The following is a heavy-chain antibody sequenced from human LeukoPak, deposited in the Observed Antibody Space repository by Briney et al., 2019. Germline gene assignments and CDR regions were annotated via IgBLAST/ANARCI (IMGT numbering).Heavy chain of an antibody. J-gene: IGHJ6*03. CDR3: ARQRADYYYYYVDV. V-gene: IGHV4-39*01. CDR2: IYYSETT. CDR1: GGSINTANYY. Sequence: SETLSLTCTVSGGSINTANYYWGWLRQPPGKGLEWTGSIYYSETTYDNPSLKSRVTISIETSKNQFSLRLSSVTASDMAVYYCARQRADYYYYYVDVWGEGTTVAVS.